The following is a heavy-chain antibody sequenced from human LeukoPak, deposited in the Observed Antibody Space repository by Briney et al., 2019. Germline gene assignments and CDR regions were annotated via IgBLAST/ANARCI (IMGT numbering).Heavy chain of an antibody. CDR2: ITPIFGTA. Sequence: SVKVSCKASGGTFSSYAISWVRQAPGQGLEWMGGITPIFGTANYAQKFQGRVTITADESTSAAYMELSSLRSEDTAVYYCARDRGTIFGVVTAYYYYYMDVWGKGTTVTVSS. J-gene: IGHJ6*03. V-gene: IGHV1-69*01. CDR3: ARDRGTIFGVVTAYYYYYMDV. D-gene: IGHD3-3*01. CDR1: GGTFSSYA.